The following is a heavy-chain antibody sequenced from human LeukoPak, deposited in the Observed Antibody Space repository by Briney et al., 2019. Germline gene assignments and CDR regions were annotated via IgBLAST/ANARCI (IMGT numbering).Heavy chain of an antibody. CDR3: ASESGSSRYDY. CDR2: IYTSGST. V-gene: IGHV4-4*07. CDR1: GGSISSYY. J-gene: IGHJ4*02. D-gene: IGHD1-26*01. Sequence: PSETLSLTCTVSGGSISSYYWSWIRQPAGKGLEWIGHIYTSGSTNYNPSLKSRVTISVDKSKNQFSLKLSSVTAADTAVYYCASESGSSRYDYWGQGTLVTVSS.